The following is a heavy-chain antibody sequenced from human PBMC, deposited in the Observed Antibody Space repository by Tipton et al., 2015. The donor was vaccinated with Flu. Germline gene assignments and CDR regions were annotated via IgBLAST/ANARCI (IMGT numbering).Heavy chain of an antibody. CDR3: AREFGNCSGGSCYSYKHYYGMDV. J-gene: IGHJ6*02. CDR2: IYTSGST. CDR1: GGSISSYY. D-gene: IGHD2-15*01. Sequence: TLSLTCTVSGGSISSYYWSWIRQPAGKELEWIGRIYTSGSTNYNPSLKSRVTMSVDTSKNQFSLKLSSVTAADTAVYYCAREFGNCSGGSCYSYKHYYGMDVWGQGTTVTVSS. V-gene: IGHV4-4*07.